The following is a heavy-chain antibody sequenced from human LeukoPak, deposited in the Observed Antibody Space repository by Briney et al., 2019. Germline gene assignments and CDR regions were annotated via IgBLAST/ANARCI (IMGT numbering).Heavy chain of an antibody. CDR1: GGSISSGSYY. CDR2: IYTSGST. V-gene: IGHV4-61*02. CDR3: ARGRGGYQKYNRYYNWFDP. J-gene: IGHJ5*02. Sequence: PSETLSLTCTVSGGSISSGSYYWSWIRQPAGKGLEWIGRIYTSGSTNYNPSLKSRVTISVDTSKNQFSLKLSSVTAADTAVYYCARGRGGYQKYNRYYNWFDPWGQGTLVTVSS. D-gene: IGHD5-12*01.